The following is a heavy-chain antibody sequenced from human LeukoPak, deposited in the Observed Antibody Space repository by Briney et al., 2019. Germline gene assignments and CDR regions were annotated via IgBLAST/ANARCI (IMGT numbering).Heavy chain of an antibody. CDR2: INHSGST. Sequence: SETLSLTCAVYGGSFSGYYWSWIRQPPGKGLEWIGEINHSGSTNYNPSLKSRVTISVDTSKNQFSLKLSSVTAADTAVYYCARDGITMVREDAFDIWGQGTMVTASS. D-gene: IGHD3-10*01. CDR3: ARDGITMVREDAFDI. J-gene: IGHJ3*02. V-gene: IGHV4-34*01. CDR1: GGSFSGYY.